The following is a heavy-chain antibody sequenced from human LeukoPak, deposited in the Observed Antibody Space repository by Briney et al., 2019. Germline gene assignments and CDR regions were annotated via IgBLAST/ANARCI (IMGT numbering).Heavy chain of an antibody. D-gene: IGHD6-19*01. CDR2: IYYSGST. J-gene: IGHJ4*02. Sequence: SQTLSLTCTVSGGSISSGGNYWSWIRQPPGKGLEWIGYIYYSGSTNYNPSLKSRVTISVDTSKNQFSLKLSSVTAADTAVYYCARLTYTSGNFDYWGQGTLVTVSS. CDR3: ARLTYTSGNFDY. V-gene: IGHV4-61*08. CDR1: GGSISSGGNY.